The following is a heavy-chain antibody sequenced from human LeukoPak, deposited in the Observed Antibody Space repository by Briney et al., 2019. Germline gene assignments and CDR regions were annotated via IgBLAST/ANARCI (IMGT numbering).Heavy chain of an antibody. D-gene: IGHD4-17*01. V-gene: IGHV6-1*01. CDR3: ARGGDYGDYYFDY. J-gene: IGHJ4*02. Sequence: SQTLSLTCAISGDSVSSDTAAWNWIRQSPSRGLEWLGRTYYRSKWYNNYAVSVKSRITINPDTSKNQFSLQLNSVTPGDTAVYYCARGGDYGDYYFDYWGQGTLVTVSS. CDR1: GDSVSSDTAA. CDR2: TYYRSKWYN.